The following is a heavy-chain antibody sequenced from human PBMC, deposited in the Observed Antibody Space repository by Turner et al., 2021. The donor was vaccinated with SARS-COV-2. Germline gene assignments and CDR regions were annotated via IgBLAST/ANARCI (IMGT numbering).Heavy chain of an antibody. CDR1: GGSISSSSYY. CDR3: ARHSPELRGDYFDY. V-gene: IGHV4-39*01. D-gene: IGHD1-26*01. J-gene: IGHJ4*02. CDR2: IYYSGNT. Sequence: QLQLQDSGPGLVKPSETLSLTCTVSGGSISSSSYYWGWIRQPPGKGLEWIGYIYYSGNTYYNPSLKSQVTISVDTSKNQFSLKLSSVTAADTAVYYCARHSPELRGDYFDYWGQGTLVTVSS.